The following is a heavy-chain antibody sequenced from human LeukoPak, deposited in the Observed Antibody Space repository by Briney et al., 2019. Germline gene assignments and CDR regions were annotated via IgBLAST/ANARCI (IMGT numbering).Heavy chain of an antibody. V-gene: IGHV1-46*01. D-gene: IGHD1-26*01. Sequence: ASVKVSCKASGYTFTYYYMHWVRQAPGQALEWMGIINPSGGSTSYAQKFQGRVTMTRDTSTSTVYMELSSLRSEDTAVYYCARKAGGSYRLDYWGQGTLVTVSS. J-gene: IGHJ4*02. CDR2: INPSGGST. CDR3: ARKAGGSYRLDY. CDR1: GYTFTYYY.